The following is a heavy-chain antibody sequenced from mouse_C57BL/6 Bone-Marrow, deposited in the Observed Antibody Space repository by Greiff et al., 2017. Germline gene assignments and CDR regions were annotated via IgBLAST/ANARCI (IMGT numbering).Heavy chain of an antibody. CDR2: IHPNSGST. CDR3: ANSAWFAY. Sequence: VQLQQPGAELVKPGASVKLSCKASGYTFTSYWMHWVKQRPGQGLVWIGMIHPNSGSTNYNEKFKFKATLTVDKSSSTAYMQLSSLTSEDSAVYYCANSAWFAYWGQGTLVTDSA. V-gene: IGHV1-64*01. CDR1: GYTFTSYW. J-gene: IGHJ3*01.